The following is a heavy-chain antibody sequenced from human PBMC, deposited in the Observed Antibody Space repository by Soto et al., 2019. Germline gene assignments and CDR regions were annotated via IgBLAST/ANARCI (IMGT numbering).Heavy chain of an antibody. V-gene: IGHV4-30-4*01. CDR2: IYYSGST. CDR3: ASRKSSTYFDY. Sequence: SQTLSLTCTVSGGSISSGDYSWSWIRQPPGKGLEWIGNIYYSGSTYYNPSLKSRVTISIDTSKNQFSLKLSSVTAADTAVYYCASRKSSTYFDYWGQGNLVTVS. CDR1: GGSISSGDYS. D-gene: IGHD3-10*01. J-gene: IGHJ4*02.